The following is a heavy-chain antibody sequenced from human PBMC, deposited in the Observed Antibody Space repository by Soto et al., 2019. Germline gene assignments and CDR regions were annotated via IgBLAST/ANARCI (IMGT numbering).Heavy chain of an antibody. CDR2: IYYSGST. J-gene: IGHJ4*02. CDR1: GGSISSGGYY. V-gene: IGHV4-31*03. D-gene: IGHD2-15*01. CDR3: ARAPGGNPVDY. Sequence: SETLSLTCTVSGGSISSGGYYWSWIRQHPGKGLEWIGYIYYSGSTYYNPSLKSRVTISVDTSKNQFSLKLSSVTAADTAVYYCARAPGGNPVDYWGQGTLVTVSS.